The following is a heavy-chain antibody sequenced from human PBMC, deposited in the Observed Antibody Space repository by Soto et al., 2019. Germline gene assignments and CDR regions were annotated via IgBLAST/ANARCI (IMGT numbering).Heavy chain of an antibody. CDR2: LSDSGGSI. CDR3: AKVSSSWYAGFFDL. V-gene: IGHV3-23*01. Sequence: GGSLRLSCTASGFTFSRHAMIWVRQAPGKGLEWVSGLSDSGGSIYYADSVKGRFTISRDNSMNTLYLQMNTLRAKDTAIYYCAKVSSSWYAGFFDLWGQGT. J-gene: IGHJ4*02. CDR1: GFTFSRHA. D-gene: IGHD6-13*01.